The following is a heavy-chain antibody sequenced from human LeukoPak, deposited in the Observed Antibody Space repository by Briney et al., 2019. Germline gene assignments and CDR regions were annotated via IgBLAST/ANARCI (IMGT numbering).Heavy chain of an antibody. CDR3: ARDLRFLEWLLDP. V-gene: IGHV1-2*02. Sequence: ASVKVSCKASGYTFTGYYMHWVRQAPGQGLEWMGWINPNSGGTNYAQKFQGRVTMTRGTSISTAYMELSRLRSDDTAVYYCARDLRFLEWLLDPWGQGTLVTVSS. D-gene: IGHD3-3*01. CDR2: INPNSGGT. J-gene: IGHJ5*02. CDR1: GYTFTGYY.